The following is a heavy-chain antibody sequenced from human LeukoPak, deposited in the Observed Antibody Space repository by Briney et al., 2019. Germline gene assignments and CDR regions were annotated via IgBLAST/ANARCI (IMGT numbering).Heavy chain of an antibody. CDR2: IIPIFGTA. J-gene: IGHJ4*02. CDR3: ARDLTIAAAEYYFDY. CDR1: GGTSSSYA. Sequence: ASVKVSCKASGGTSSSYAISWVRQAPGQGLEWMGGIIPIFGTANYAQKFQGRVTITADESTSTAYMELSSLRSEDTAVYYCARDLTIAAAEYYFDYWGQGTLVTVSS. V-gene: IGHV1-69*13. D-gene: IGHD6-13*01.